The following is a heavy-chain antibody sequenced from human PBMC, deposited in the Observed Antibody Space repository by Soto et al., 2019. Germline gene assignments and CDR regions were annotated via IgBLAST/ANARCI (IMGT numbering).Heavy chain of an antibody. J-gene: IGHJ4*02. CDR1: GFTFSNAW. CDR2: IKSKTDGGTT. CDR3: TTALRYFDWSQT. Sequence: GGSLRLSCAAPGFTFSNAWMSWVRQAPGKGLEWVGRIKSKTDGGTTDYATPVKGSFTISRDDSKNTLYLQMNSLKTEHTAVYYCTTALRYFDWSQTWGQGTLVTVSS. V-gene: IGHV3-15*01. D-gene: IGHD3-9*01.